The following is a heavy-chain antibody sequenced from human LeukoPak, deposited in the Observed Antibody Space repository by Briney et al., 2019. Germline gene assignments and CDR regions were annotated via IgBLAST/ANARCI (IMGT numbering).Heavy chain of an antibody. D-gene: IGHD3-22*01. CDR1: GFTVSSNY. CDR3: AREASSGYSFDY. CDR2: IYSGGST. V-gene: IGHV3-53*01. Sequence: GGSLRLSCAASGFTVSSNYMSWVRQAPGKGLEWVSVIYSGGSTYYAGSVKGRFTISRDNSKNTLYLQMNSLRAEDTAVYYCAREASSGYSFDYWGQGTLVTVSS. J-gene: IGHJ4*02.